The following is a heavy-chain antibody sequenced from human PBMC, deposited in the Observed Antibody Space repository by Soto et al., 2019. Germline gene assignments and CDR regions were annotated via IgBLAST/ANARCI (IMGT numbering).Heavy chain of an antibody. J-gene: IGHJ4*02. CDR2: IWYDESEK. V-gene: IGHV3-33*01. CDR1: GFTFSSYG. CDR3: ARQSLGNIRLRGFDY. Sequence: QVQLVESGGGMVQPGRSLRLSCAASGFTFSSYGMHWVRQAPGKGLEWVAVIWYDESEKYYGDSVNGRFTISRDNSKNTLYLQMNSLRAEDTAVYYCARQSLGNIRLRGFDYWGQGALVTVSS. D-gene: IGHD1-1*01.